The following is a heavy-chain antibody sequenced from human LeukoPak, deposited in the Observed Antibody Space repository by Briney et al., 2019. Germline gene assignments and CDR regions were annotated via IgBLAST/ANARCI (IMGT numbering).Heavy chain of an antibody. CDR2: ITTNGAST. Sequence: GGSLRLSCAASGFLFSDYYMTWIRQAPGKGLEWISYITTNGASTYYASSVKGRFTISRDNAQNSLFLQMNSLRAEDTAVYYCARVGSGWYEGYFDYWGQGTLVTVSS. CDR3: ARVGSGWYEGYFDY. D-gene: IGHD6-19*01. CDR1: GFLFSDYY. V-gene: IGHV3-11*01. J-gene: IGHJ4*02.